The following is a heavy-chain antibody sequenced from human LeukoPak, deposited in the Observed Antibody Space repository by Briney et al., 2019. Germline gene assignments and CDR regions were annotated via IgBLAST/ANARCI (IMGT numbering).Heavy chain of an antibody. D-gene: IGHD3-9*01. V-gene: IGHV3-23*01. CDR3: AKDDILTGYVH. CDR1: GFTFSSYA. Sequence: GGSLRLSCAASGFTFSSYAMSWVRQAPGKGLEWVSAISGSGGSTYYADSAKGRFTISRDNSKNTLHLQMNSLRAEDTAVYCCAKDDILTGYVHWGQGTLVTVSS. CDR2: ISGSGGST. J-gene: IGHJ4*02.